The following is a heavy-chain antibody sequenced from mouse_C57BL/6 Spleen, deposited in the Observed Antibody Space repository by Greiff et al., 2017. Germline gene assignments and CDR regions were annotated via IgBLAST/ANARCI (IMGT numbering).Heavy chain of an antibody. CDR3: ERGDGYYAMDY. CDR2: IDPSDSET. V-gene: IGHV1-52*01. CDR1: GYTFTSYW. J-gene: IGHJ4*01. Sequence: QVQLKQPGAELVRPGSSVKLSCKASGYTFTSYWMHWVKQRPIQGLEWIGNIDPSDSETHYNQKFKDKATLTVDKSSSTAYMQLSSLTSEDSAVXYCERGDGYYAMDYWGQGTSVTVSS. D-gene: IGHD2-3*01.